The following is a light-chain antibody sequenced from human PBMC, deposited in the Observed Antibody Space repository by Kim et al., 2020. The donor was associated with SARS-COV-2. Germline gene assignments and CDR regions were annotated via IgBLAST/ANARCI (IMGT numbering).Light chain of an antibody. Sequence: SPGQSVTISCTGTSSDVGGYNYVSCYHQHPGKAPKLMFYDVSKRPSGVPDRFSGSRSGNTASLTISGLQAEDEADYYCCSYAGSYVFGTGTKVTVL. CDR1: SSDVGGYNY. J-gene: IGLJ1*01. CDR2: DVS. CDR3: CSYAGSYV. V-gene: IGLV2-11*01.